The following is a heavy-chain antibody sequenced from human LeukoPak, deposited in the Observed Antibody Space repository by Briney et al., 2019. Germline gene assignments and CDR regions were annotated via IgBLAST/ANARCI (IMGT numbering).Heavy chain of an antibody. D-gene: IGHD4-11*01. Sequence: GRSLRLSCAASGFTFNSYGMHWVRQAPVKGLEWVAVLSFDGSYKYYADSVKGRFTISRDNSKNTLYLQMNSPRVDDTAVYYCAKGSFSNWFDYWGQGTLVTVSS. V-gene: IGHV3-30*18. CDR2: LSFDGSYK. CDR1: GFTFNSYG. J-gene: IGHJ4*02. CDR3: AKGSFSNWFDY.